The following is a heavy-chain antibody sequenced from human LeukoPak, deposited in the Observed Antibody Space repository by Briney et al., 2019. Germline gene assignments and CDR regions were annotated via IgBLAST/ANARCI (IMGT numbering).Heavy chain of an antibody. J-gene: IGHJ5*02. Sequence: SETLSLTCTVSGGSISSGGYYWSWIRQHPGKGLEWIGYIYYSGSTYYNPSLKSRVTISVDMSKNQFSLKLSSVTAADTAVYYCARADLGIGNWFDPWGQGTLVTVSS. V-gene: IGHV4-31*03. D-gene: IGHD7-27*01. CDR3: ARADLGIGNWFDP. CDR2: IYYSGST. CDR1: GGSISSGGYY.